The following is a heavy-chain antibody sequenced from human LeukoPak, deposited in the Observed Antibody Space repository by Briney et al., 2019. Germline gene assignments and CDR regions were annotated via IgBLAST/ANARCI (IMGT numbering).Heavy chain of an antibody. CDR2: ISGRGGNT. D-gene: IGHD4-17*01. V-gene: IGHV3-23*01. J-gene: IGHJ4*02. CDR1: GFPFENYA. CDR3: TGRRDYGDYELFNN. Sequence: GGSLRLSCAASGFPFENYAMTWVRQAPGKGLEWVSGISGRGGNTYYANSVKGWFTISRDNSKNTLYLQMNSLRAEDTAVYYCTGRRDYGDYELFNNWGQGTLVTVSS.